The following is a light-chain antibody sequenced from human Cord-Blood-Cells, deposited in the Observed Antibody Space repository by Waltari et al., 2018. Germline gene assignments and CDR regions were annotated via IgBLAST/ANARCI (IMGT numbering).Light chain of an antibody. CDR2: DVS. CDR1: SSDVGGSNY. Sequence: QSALTPPRSVSGSPGQSVTITRTGTSSDVGGSNYVSWYQQHPGKAPKLMIYDVSKRPSGVPDRFSGSKSGNTASLTISGLQAEDEADYYCCSYAGSYTYVFGTGTKVTVL. CDR3: CSYAGSYTYV. V-gene: IGLV2-11*01. J-gene: IGLJ1*01.